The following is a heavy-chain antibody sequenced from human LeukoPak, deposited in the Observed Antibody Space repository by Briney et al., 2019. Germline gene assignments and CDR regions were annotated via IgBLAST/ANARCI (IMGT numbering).Heavy chain of an antibody. D-gene: IGHD3-22*01. V-gene: IGHV4-31*03. CDR2: IYYSGST. CDR1: GGSISSGGHY. J-gene: IGHJ3*02. Sequence: SETLSLTCTVSGGSISSGGHYWSWSRQHPGKGLEWIGDIYYSGSTYYNPSLKSRVTISVDTSKNQFSLKLSSVTAADTAVYYCARETYYYDSSGYYPDAFDIWGQGTMVTVSS. CDR3: ARETYYYDSSGYYPDAFDI.